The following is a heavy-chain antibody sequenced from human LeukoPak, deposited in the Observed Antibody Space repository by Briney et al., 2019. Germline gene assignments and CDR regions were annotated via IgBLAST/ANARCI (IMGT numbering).Heavy chain of an antibody. J-gene: IGHJ6*02. CDR3: ARGKATRHYGMDV. V-gene: IGHV4-59*01. CDR1: GGSISSYY. CDR2: IYCSGST. Sequence: PSETLPLTCTVSGGSISSYYWSWIRQPPGKGLEWIGYIYCSGSTNYNPSLKSRVTISVDTSKNQFSLKLSSVTAADTAVYYCARGKATRHYGMDVWGQGTTVTVSS.